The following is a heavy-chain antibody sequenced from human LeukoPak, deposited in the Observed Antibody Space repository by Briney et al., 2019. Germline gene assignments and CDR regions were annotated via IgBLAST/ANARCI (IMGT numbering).Heavy chain of an antibody. CDR1: GGSISSSSYY. CDR3: ARVTRRLYDYVWGSYPAGFDY. J-gene: IGHJ4*02. V-gene: IGHV4-39*07. Sequence: PSETLSLTCTVSGGSISSSSYYWGWIRQPPGKGLEWIGSIYYSGSTYYNPSLKSRVTISVDTSKNQFSLKLSSVTAADTAVYYCARVTRRLYDYVWGSYPAGFDYWGQGTLVTVAS. CDR2: IYYSGST. D-gene: IGHD3-16*02.